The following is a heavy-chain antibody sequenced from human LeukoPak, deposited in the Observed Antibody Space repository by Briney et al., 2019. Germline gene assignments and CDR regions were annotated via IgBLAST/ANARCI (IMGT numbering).Heavy chain of an antibody. Sequence: GGSLRLSCAASGFTFSSYGMHWVRQAPGKGLEWVAVIWYDGGNKYYADSVKGRFTISRDNSKNTLYLQMNSLRAEDTAVYYCAREKNDYGDYVGYYGMDVWGQGTTVTVSS. J-gene: IGHJ6*02. CDR2: IWYDGGNK. V-gene: IGHV3-33*01. CDR3: AREKNDYGDYVGYYGMDV. D-gene: IGHD4-17*01. CDR1: GFTFSSYG.